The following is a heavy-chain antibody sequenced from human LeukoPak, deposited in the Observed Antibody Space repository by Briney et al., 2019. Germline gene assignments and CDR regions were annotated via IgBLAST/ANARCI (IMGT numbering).Heavy chain of an antibody. CDR1: GFTFSSYG. J-gene: IGHJ4*02. Sequence: GRSLRLSCVASGFTFSSYGMHWVRQAPGKGLEWVAVIWYDGSNKYYADSVKGRFTISRDNSKNTLYLQMNSLRAEDTAVYYCARAPRYCSGTSCYLDYWGQGTLVTVSS. D-gene: IGHD2-2*01. V-gene: IGHV3-33*01. CDR2: IWYDGSNK. CDR3: ARAPRYCSGTSCYLDY.